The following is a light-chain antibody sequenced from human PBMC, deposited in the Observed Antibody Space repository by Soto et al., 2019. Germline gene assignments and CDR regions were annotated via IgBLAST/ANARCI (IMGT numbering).Light chain of an antibody. Sequence: ELTHPHSMSVAPGQTSRITCGGNNIGSKTVHWYQQKAGQAPVLVVYDDSDRPSGIPERFSGSNSGNTATLTISRVEAGDEADYYCQVWDVSTVHYVFGTGTKVTVL. V-gene: IGLV3-21*02. CDR2: DDS. J-gene: IGLJ1*01. CDR1: NIGSKT. CDR3: QVWDVSTVHYV.